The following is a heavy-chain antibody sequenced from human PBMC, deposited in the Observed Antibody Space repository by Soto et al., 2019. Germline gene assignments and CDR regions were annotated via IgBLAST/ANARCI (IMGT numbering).Heavy chain of an antibody. V-gene: IGHV3-23*01. CDR2: ISGSGGST. CDR1: GFTFSSYA. Sequence: GGSLRLSCAASGFTFSSYAMSWVRQAPGKGLEWVSAISGSGGSTYYADSVKGRFTISRDNSKNTLYLQMNSLRAEDTAVYYCAKGRRGITMVREPHYMDVWGKGTTVTVSS. J-gene: IGHJ6*03. CDR3: AKGRRGITMVREPHYMDV. D-gene: IGHD3-10*01.